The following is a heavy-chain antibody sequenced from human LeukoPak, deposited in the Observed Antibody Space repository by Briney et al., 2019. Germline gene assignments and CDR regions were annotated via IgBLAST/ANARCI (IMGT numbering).Heavy chain of an antibody. J-gene: IGHJ3*02. D-gene: IGHD2-15*01. CDR1: GFTVRLNY. Sequence: GESLRLSCAASGFTVRLNYMTWVRQAPGKGLEWVSIIYSGGDTYYADSVRGRFTVSRDDSKNILYLEMNSLRGDDTGIYHCARAWDFVVGAFDIWGQGTMVTVSS. CDR3: ARAWDFVVGAFDI. CDR2: IYSGGDT. V-gene: IGHV3-53*01.